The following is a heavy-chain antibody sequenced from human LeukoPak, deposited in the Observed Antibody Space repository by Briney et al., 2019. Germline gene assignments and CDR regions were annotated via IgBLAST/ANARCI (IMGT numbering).Heavy chain of an antibody. Sequence: GGSLRLSCAASGFTFSSYEMNWVRQAPGKGLEWVSYISSSGSTIYYADSVKGRFTISRDNAKNSLYLQMNSLRAEDTAVYYCAKEVAAAGRGLAFDIWGQGTMVTVSS. CDR2: ISSSGSTI. CDR3: AKEVAAAGRGLAFDI. D-gene: IGHD6-13*01. CDR1: GFTFSSYE. V-gene: IGHV3-48*03. J-gene: IGHJ3*02.